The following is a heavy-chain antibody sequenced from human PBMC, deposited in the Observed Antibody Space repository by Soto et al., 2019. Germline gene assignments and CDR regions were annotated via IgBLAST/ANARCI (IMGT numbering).Heavy chain of an antibody. CDR1: GDSVSSNSAA. D-gene: IGHD3-9*01. V-gene: IGHV6-1*01. J-gene: IGHJ3*02. CDR2: TYYRSKWYN. Sequence: PSQTLSLTCAISGDSVSSNSAAWNWIRQSPSRGLEWLGRTYYRSKWYNDYAVSVKSRITINPDTSKNQFSLQLNSVTPEDTAVNYCALLYYDILTGPLRGAFDIWGQGTMVTVSS. CDR3: ALLYYDILTGPLRGAFDI.